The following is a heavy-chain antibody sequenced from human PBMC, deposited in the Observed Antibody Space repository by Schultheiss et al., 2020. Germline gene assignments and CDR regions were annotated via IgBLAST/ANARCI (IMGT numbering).Heavy chain of an antibody. J-gene: IGHJ4*02. CDR2: INHSGST. D-gene: IGHD3-22*01. CDR1: GGSFSGYY. CDR3: TSSATDSSGYYLDAF. V-gene: IGHV4-34*01. Sequence: GSLRLSCTVYGGSFSGYYWSWIRQSPGKGLEWIGEINHSGSTYYNPSLKSRVSISVDTSKDQFSLKLNSLTAADAATYYCTSSATDSSGYYLDAFWGQGTLVTVSS.